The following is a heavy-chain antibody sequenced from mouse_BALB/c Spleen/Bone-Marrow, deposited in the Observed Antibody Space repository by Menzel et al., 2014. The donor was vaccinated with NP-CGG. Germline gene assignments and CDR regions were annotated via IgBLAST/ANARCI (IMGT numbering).Heavy chain of an antibody. CDR1: GYSFTSYW. V-gene: IGHV1S126*01. CDR3: ARRERTGMNY. Sequence: QVQLQQSGPQLVRPGASVKISCKASGYSFTSYWMHWVKQRPGQGLEWIGMIDPSDSETRLNQKFKDKATLTVDKSSSTAYMQLSSPTSEDSAVYYCARRERTGMNYWGQGTTLTVSS. J-gene: IGHJ2*01. D-gene: IGHD4-1*01. CDR2: IDPSDSET.